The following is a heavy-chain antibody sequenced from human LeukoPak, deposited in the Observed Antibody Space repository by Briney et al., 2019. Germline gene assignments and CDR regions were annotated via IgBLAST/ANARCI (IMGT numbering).Heavy chain of an antibody. CDR1: GFTFSRYW. J-gene: IGHJ1*01. V-gene: IGHV3-74*01. Sequence: GGTLRLSCEASGFTFSRYWMHWVRQAPGKGLVWVSRIKSDGKTNYADSVKGRFTISRDNAKNTVSLQMDSLRAEDTGVYYCARAPSEVGGYYPEYFRHWGQGTLVAVSS. D-gene: IGHD3-22*01. CDR2: IKSDGKT. CDR3: ARAPSEVGGYYPEYFRH.